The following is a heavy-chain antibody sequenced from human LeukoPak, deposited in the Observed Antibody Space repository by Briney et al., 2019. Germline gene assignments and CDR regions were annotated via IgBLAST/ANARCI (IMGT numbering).Heavy chain of an antibody. Sequence: ASVKVSCKASGYTFTSYGISWVRQAPGQGLEWMGWISAYNGNTNYAQKLQGRATMTTDTSTSTAYMELRSLRSDDTAVYYCATEYYYGSGSYYISYWGQGTLVTVSS. CDR2: ISAYNGNT. D-gene: IGHD3-10*01. J-gene: IGHJ4*02. V-gene: IGHV1-18*01. CDR3: ATEYYYGSGSYYISY. CDR1: GYTFTSYG.